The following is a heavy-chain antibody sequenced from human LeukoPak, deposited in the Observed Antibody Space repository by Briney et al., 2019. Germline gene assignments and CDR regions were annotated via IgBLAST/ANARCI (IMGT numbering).Heavy chain of an antibody. CDR1: GFTFSSNA. Sequence: PGGSLRLSCAASGFTFSSNAMSWVRQAPGKGLEWVSGISGSGSNTYYADSVKGRFTISRDSSKNTLYLQMNSLTAEDTAVYYCAAYYYDSSGHRPFDHWGQGTLVTVSS. J-gene: IGHJ4*02. CDR2: ISGSGSNT. V-gene: IGHV3-23*01. CDR3: AAYYYDSSGHRPFDH. D-gene: IGHD3-22*01.